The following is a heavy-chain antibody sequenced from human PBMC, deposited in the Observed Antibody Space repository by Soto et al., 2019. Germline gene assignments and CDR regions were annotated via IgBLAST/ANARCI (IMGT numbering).Heavy chain of an antibody. CDR3: ASVYGSGSYFWRGGEGPLRLIGC. CDR1: GGTFSSYA. J-gene: IGHJ4*02. CDR2: IIPIFGTA. D-gene: IGHD3-10*01. Sequence: SVKVSCKASGGTFSSYAISWVRQAPGQGLEWMGGIIPIFGTANYAQKFQGRVTITADKSTSTAYMELSSLRSEDTAVYYRASVYGSGSYFWRGGEGPLRLIGCWGQGTLVTVSS. V-gene: IGHV1-69*06.